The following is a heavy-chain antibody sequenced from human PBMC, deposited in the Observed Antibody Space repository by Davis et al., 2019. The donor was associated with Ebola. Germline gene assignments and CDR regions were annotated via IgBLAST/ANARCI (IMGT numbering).Heavy chain of an antibody. J-gene: IGHJ6*02. Sequence: SQTLSLTCAISGDSVSSNSAAWNLIRQSPSRGLEWLGRTYYRSKWYNDYAVSVKSRITINPDTSKNQFSLQLNSVTPEDTAVYYCALAVDYYYGMDVWGQGTTVTVSS. V-gene: IGHV6-1*01. CDR3: ALAVDYYYGMDV. CDR1: GDSVSSNSAA. D-gene: IGHD6-19*01. CDR2: TYYRSKWYN.